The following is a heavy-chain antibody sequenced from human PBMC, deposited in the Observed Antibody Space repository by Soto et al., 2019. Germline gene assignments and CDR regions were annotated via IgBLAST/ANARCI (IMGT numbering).Heavy chain of an antibody. V-gene: IGHV1-18*04. CDR1: GYTFTSYG. Sequence: QVQLVQSGAEVKKPGASVKVSCKASGYTFTSYGISWVRQAPGQGLEWMGWISAYNGNTNYAQKLQGRVTMTTDTSTSTAYMELRSLRADDTAVYYCARAARRYCTNGVCWGGYFDYWGKGTLVTVSS. CDR2: ISAYNGNT. J-gene: IGHJ4*02. D-gene: IGHD2-8*01. CDR3: ARAARRYCTNGVCWGGYFDY.